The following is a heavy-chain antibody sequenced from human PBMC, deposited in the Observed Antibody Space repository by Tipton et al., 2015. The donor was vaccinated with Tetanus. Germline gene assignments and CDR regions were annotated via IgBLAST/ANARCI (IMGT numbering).Heavy chain of an antibody. CDR2: ISSSSSYI. CDR3: ARDRGGRIDAFDI. CDR1: GFTFSSYS. D-gene: IGHD3-16*01. Sequence: SLRLSCAASGFTFSSYSMNWVRQAPGKGLEWVSSISSSSSYIYYADSVKGRFTISRDNAKNSLYLQMNSLRAEDTAVYYCARDRGGRIDAFDIWDQGAMVTVSS. V-gene: IGHV3-21*01. J-gene: IGHJ3*02.